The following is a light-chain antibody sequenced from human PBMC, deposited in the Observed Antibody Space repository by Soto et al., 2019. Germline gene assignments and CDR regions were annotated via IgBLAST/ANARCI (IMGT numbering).Light chain of an antibody. CDR1: QNISIY. CDR3: QQRSNWPRT. Sequence: EICLTQSPATLSLSPGERATLSCRASQNISIYLAWYQQKPGQAPRLLIYDASNRATGIPARFSGSGSGTDFTLTISSLEPEDFAVYYCQQRSNWPRTFGQGTKVDIK. J-gene: IGKJ1*01. V-gene: IGKV3-11*01. CDR2: DAS.